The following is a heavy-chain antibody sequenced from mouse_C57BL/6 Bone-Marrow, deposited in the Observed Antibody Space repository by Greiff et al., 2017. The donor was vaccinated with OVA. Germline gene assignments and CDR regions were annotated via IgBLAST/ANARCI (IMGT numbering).Heavy chain of an antibody. CDR2: ISSGGSYT. D-gene: IGHD2-1*01. CDR1: GFTFSSYG. J-gene: IGHJ4*01. Sequence: EVKLVESGGDLVKPGGSLKLSCAASGFTFSSYGMSWVRQTPDKRLEWVATISSGGSYTYYPDSVKGRFTISRDNAKNTLYLQMSSLKSEDTAMYYCARHEALLPLMDYWGQGTSVTVSS. V-gene: IGHV5-6*01. CDR3: ARHEALLPLMDY.